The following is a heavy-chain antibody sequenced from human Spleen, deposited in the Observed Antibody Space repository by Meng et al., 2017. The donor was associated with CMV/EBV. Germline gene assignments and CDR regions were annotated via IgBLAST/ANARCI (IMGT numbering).Heavy chain of an antibody. CDR3: ARGHCGGDCPPYYFDY. Sequence: GRFSSYAISWVRQAPGQGLEWMGGIIPIFGTADYAQKFQGRVTITTDESTSTAYMELSSLRSEDTAVYYCARGHCGGDCPPYYFDYWGQGTLVTVSS. D-gene: IGHD2-21*01. V-gene: IGHV1-69*05. CDR1: GRFSSYA. J-gene: IGHJ4*02. CDR2: IIPIFGTA.